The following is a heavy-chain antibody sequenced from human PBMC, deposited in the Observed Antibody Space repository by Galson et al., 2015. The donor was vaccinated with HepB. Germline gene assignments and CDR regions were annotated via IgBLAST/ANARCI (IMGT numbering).Heavy chain of an antibody. V-gene: IGHV5-51*01. J-gene: IGHJ4*02. D-gene: IGHD6-13*01. CDR1: GYSFPSYW. CDR3: ARPDSTWHLAPGY. CDR2: IYPIDSET. Sequence: QSGAEVKKPGESLKISCMGSGYSFPSYWIGWVRQMPGKGLEWMGIIYPIDSETRYSPSVQGQVNISVDKSISTAYLQRNSLKASDTAMYYCARPDSTWHLAPGYWGQGTLVTVSS.